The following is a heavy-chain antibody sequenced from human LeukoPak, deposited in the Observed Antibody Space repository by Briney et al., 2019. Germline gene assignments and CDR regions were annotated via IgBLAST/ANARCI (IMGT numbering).Heavy chain of an antibody. J-gene: IGHJ4*02. CDR3: AILNDVPTQTYFDY. CDR1: GYTLTELS. V-gene: IGHV1-24*01. Sequence: ASVKVSCKVSGYTLTELSMHWVRQAPGKGLEWMGDFDPEDGETIYAQKFQGRVTMTEDASTDTAYMELSSLRSEDTAVYYCAILNDVPTQTYFDYWGQGTLVTVSS. D-gene: IGHD1-1*01. CDR2: FDPEDGET.